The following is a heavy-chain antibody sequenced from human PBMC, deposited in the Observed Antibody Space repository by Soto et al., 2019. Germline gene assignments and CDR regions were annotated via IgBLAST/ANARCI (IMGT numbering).Heavy chain of an antibody. CDR2: IYYSGST. CDR1: GGSISSYY. Sequence: PSETLSLTCTVSGGSISSYYWSWIRQPPGKGLEWIGYIYYSGSTNYNPSLKSRVTISVDTSKNQFSLKLSSVTAADTAVYYCARTTVTTVLSYYYMDVWGKGTTVTVSS. J-gene: IGHJ6*03. D-gene: IGHD4-17*01. CDR3: ARTTVTTVLSYYYMDV. V-gene: IGHV4-59*08.